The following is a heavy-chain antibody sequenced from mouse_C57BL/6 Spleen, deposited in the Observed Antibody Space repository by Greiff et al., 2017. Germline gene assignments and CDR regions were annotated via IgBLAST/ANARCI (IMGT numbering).Heavy chain of an antibody. V-gene: IGHV1-52*01. Sequence: QVQLKQPGAELVRPGSSVKLSCKASGYTFTSYWMHWVKQRPIQGLEWIGNIDPSDSEPHYNQKFKDKATLTVDKSSSTAYMQLRRLTSEDAEDCNGAGGAEFADWGTGTLVTVSA. CDR1: GYTFTSYW. CDR2: IDPSDSEP. CDR3: AGGAEFAD. J-gene: IGHJ3*01.